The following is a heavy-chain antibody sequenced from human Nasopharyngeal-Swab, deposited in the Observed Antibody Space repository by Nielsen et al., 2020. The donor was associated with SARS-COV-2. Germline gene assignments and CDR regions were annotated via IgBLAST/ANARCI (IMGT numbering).Heavy chain of an antibody. CDR2: IWYDGNNK. V-gene: IGHV3-33*08. J-gene: IGHJ6*02. Sequence: GESLKISCEASGFTFSSYAMHWVRQAPGKGLEWVAVIWYDGNNKYYADSVKGRFTISRDNSKNTLYLQVNSLRAEDTAVYYCARDPYYYGMDIWGQGTTVTVSS. CDR3: ARDPYYYGMDI. CDR1: GFTFSSYA.